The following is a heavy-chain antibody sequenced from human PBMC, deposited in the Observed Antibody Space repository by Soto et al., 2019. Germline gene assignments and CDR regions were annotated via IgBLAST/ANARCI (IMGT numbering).Heavy chain of an antibody. CDR1: GDSISSGDYY. V-gene: IGHV4-31*03. CDR2: IHYSGST. J-gene: IGHJ4*02. CDR3: ARDTRVAFSYCDN. Sequence: QVQLQESGPGLVKPSQTLSLTCIVSGDSISSGDYYWSWIRQHPGKGLEWIGQIHYSGSTYYNPSLMRRVTISVDTSKNQFSLRLSSVTAADTAVYYCARDTRVAFSYCDNWGQGALVTVSS. D-gene: IGHD2-21*01.